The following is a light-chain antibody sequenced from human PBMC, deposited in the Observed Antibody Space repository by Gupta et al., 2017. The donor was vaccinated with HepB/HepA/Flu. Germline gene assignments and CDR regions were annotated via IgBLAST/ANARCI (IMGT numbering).Light chain of an antibody. V-gene: IGLV2-14*03. J-gene: IGLJ3*02. CDR3: SSYTSSSNWV. CDR2: DVS. Sequence: SALTQPAPVSGSPGQSLTISCTGTSSDVGGYNYVSWYQQHPAKAPNLMFYDVSKRPAGVANRFSGSKSGNTASLTISGHEEEDATDYYCSSYTSSSNWVFGGGTKLTVL. CDR1: SSDVGGYNY.